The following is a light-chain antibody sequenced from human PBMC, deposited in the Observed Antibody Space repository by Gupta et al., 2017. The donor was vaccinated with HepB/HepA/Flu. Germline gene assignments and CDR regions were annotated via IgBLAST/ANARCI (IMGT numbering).Light chain of an antibody. CDR1: QSLLHSNGYNY. CDR3: RETLPTPFT. CDR2: LGS. V-gene: IGKV2-28*01. J-gene: IGKJ3*01. Sequence: DIVMTQSPLSLPVTPGEPASISCRSSQSLLHSNGYNYLDWYLQKPGQSPQLLIYLGSNRASGVPDRFSGSGSGTDFTLEISRVEAEDVGAYYCRETLPTPFTFGHGTKVDIK.